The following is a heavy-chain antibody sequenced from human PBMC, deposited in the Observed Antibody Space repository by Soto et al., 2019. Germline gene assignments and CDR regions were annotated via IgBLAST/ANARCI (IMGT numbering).Heavy chain of an antibody. J-gene: IGHJ5*02. CDR1: GGSISSSSYY. Sequence: PSATLSLTCTVSGGSISSSSYYWGWIRQPPGKGMEWIGSIYYSGSTYYNPSLKSRVTISVDTSKNRFSLKLSSVTAADTAVYYCARHRSSGSYYWFDPWGQGTLVTVSS. V-gene: IGHV4-39*01. CDR3: ARHRSSGSYYWFDP. D-gene: IGHD1-26*01. CDR2: IYYSGST.